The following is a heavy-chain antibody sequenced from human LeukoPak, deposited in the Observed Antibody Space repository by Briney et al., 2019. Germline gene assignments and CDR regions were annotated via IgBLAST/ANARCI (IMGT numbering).Heavy chain of an antibody. D-gene: IGHD2-15*01. Sequence: PGGSLRLSCAASGFTFSRYWMTWVRQAPGKGLEWVSAISGSGANTYYADSVKGRFTISRDNSKNTLYLQMSSLRAEDTAVFYCAKRGVDFVVVVAATSFDYWGQGTLVTVSS. J-gene: IGHJ4*02. CDR2: ISGSGANT. CDR1: GFTFSRYW. V-gene: IGHV3-23*01. CDR3: AKRGVDFVVVVAATSFDY.